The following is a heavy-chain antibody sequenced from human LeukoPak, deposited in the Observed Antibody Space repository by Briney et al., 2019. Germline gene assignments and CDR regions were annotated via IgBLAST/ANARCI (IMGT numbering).Heavy chain of an antibody. CDR2: ISSSGISI. CDR1: GFTFSDYY. D-gene: IGHD2-2*01. CDR3: ARAQEPAAIPPIYYYYYMDV. V-gene: IGHV3-11*04. Sequence: GGSLRLSRAASGFTFSDYYMSWIRQAPGKGLEWVSYISSSGISIYYADSVKGRFTISRDNAKNSLYLQMNSLRAEDTAVYYCARAQEPAAIPPIYYYYYMDVWGKGTTVTVSS. J-gene: IGHJ6*03.